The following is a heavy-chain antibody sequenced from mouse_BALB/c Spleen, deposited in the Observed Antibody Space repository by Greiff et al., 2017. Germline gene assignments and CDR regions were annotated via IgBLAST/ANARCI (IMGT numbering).Heavy chain of an antibody. V-gene: IGHV3-6*02. CDR2: ISYDGSN. CDR3: ARDLGSSYRVRWYFDV. Sequence: EVKLQESGPGLVKPSQSLSLTCSVTGYSITSGYYWNWIRQFPGNKLEWMGYISYDGSNNYNPSLKNRISITRDTSKNQFFLKLNSVTTEDTATYYCARDLGSSYRVRWYFDVWGAGTTVTVSS. J-gene: IGHJ1*01. CDR1: GYSITSGYY. D-gene: IGHD1-1*01.